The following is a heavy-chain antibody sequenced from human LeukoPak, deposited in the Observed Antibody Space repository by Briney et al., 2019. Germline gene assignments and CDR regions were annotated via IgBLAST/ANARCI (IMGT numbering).Heavy chain of an antibody. D-gene: IGHD5-12*01. Sequence: GGSLRLSCAASGFTFSSYDMHWVRQATGKGLEWVSAIGTAGDTYYPGSVKGRFTISRENAKNSLYLQMNSLRAGDTAVYYCARAQYSGYEFDYWGQGTLVTVSS. CDR1: GFTFSSYD. CDR3: ARAQYSGYEFDY. J-gene: IGHJ4*02. V-gene: IGHV3-13*01. CDR2: IGTAGDT.